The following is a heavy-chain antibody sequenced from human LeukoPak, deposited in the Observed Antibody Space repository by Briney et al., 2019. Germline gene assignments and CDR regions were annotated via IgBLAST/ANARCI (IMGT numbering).Heavy chain of an antibody. V-gene: IGHV1-8*01. CDR3: ARYDHLYNWFDP. D-gene: IGHD3-16*01. CDR2: MNPNNGDT. J-gene: IGHJ5*02. Sequence: GASVKVSCKASGYTLNTYDINWVRQATGQGLEWMGWMNPNNGDTGYAQKFQGRVTMTRNTSISTAYMELSSLRSEDTAVYYCARYDHLYNWFDPWGQGTLVTVSS. CDR1: GYTLNTYD.